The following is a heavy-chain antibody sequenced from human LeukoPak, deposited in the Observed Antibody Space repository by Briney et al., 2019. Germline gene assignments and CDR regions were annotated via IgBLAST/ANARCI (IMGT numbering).Heavy chain of an antibody. J-gene: IGHJ4*02. CDR3: AKSGSRETVDY. V-gene: IGHV3-23*01. D-gene: IGHD6-25*01. CDR1: GFTFSSYV. CDR2: ISGSGGNT. Sequence: GGSLRLSCAASGFTFSSYVMSWVRQAPGKGLEWVSGISGSGGNTYYADSVKGRFTISRDNSKNTLYLQMSSLRAEDTAVYYCAKSGSRETVDYWGQGTLVTVSS.